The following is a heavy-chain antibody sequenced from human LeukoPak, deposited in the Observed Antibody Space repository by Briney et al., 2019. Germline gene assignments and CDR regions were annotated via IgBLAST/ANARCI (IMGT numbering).Heavy chain of an antibody. Sequence: GGSLRLSCAASGFTFSSYSMNWVRQAPGKGLEWVSSISSSSSYIYYADSVKGRFTISRDNAKNSLYLQMNSLRAEDTAVYYCARDELWSGSAVGYWGQGTLVTVSS. D-gene: IGHD3-3*01. CDR3: ARDELWSGSAVGY. V-gene: IGHV3-21*01. CDR1: GFTFSSYS. J-gene: IGHJ4*02. CDR2: ISSSSSYI.